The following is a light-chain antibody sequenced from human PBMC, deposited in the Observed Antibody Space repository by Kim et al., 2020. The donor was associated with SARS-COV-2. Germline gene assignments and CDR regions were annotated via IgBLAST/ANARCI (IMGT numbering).Light chain of an antibody. CDR3: QQYYTTPWT. CDR1: QSVLYSSNNKNY. J-gene: IGKJ1*01. Sequence: DIVMTQSPDSLAVSLGERATINCKSSQSVLYSSNNKNYLAWYQQKPGQPPKLLFYWASTRESGVPNRFSGSESGTDFTLTISTLQAEDVAVYFCQQYYTTPWTFGQGTKVDIK. CDR2: WAS. V-gene: IGKV4-1*01.